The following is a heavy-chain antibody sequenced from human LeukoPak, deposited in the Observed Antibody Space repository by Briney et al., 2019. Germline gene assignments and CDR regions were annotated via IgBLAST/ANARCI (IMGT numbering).Heavy chain of an antibody. D-gene: IGHD2-15*01. CDR1: GYSFTSYW. CDR2: IYPGDSDT. CDR3: ASPGGYCSGGSCYPKV. V-gene: IGHV5-51*01. J-gene: IGHJ4*02. Sequence: PGESRKISCKGSGYSFTSYWIGWVRQMPGKGLEWMGIIYPGDSDTRYSPSFQGQVTISADKSISTAYLQWSSLKASDTAMYYRASPGGYCSGGSCYPKVWGQGTLVTVSS.